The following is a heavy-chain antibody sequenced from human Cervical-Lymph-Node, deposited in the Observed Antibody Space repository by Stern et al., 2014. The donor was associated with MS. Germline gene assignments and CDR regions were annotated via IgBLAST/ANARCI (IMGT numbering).Heavy chain of an antibody. J-gene: IGHJ4*02. V-gene: IGHV5-51*04. Sequence: VQLVQSGAELIRPGESLKISCKGSGYKFSIYWIAWVRQMPGKGLEWMGIIYPGASETSYSPAFQGQVTMSADKPTRTAYLQWSSLNASDAAMYFCARQTTAWASDVWGQGTLVTVSS. CDR3: ARQTTAWASDV. CDR1: GYKFSIYW. CDR2: IYPGASET. D-gene: IGHD1-14*01.